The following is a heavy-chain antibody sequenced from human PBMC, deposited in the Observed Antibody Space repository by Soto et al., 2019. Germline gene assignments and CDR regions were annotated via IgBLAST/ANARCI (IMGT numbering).Heavy chain of an antibody. Sequence: SETLSLTCPFSGFSISSGDYYWSWIRQPPGKGLEWIGYIYYSGSTYYNPSLKSRVTISVDTSKNQFSLKLSSVTAADTAVYYCARRLILRGYSSPKNWFDPWGQGTLVTVSS. D-gene: IGHD5-18*01. CDR2: IYYSGST. CDR1: GFSISSGDYY. CDR3: ARRLILRGYSSPKNWFDP. V-gene: IGHV4-30-4*01. J-gene: IGHJ5*02.